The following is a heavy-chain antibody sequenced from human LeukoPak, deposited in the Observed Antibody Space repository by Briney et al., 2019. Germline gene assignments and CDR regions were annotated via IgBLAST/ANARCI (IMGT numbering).Heavy chain of an antibody. CDR3: ASRNDSSGYGNYYYYYMDV. Sequence: SVKVSCXASGGTFSSYAISWVRQAPGQGLEWMGRIIPIFGTANYAQKFQGRVTITTDESTSTAYMELSSLRSEDTAVYYCASRNDSSGYGNYYYYYMDVWGKGTTVTVSS. V-gene: IGHV1-69*05. CDR1: GGTFSSYA. CDR2: IIPIFGTA. J-gene: IGHJ6*03. D-gene: IGHD3-22*01.